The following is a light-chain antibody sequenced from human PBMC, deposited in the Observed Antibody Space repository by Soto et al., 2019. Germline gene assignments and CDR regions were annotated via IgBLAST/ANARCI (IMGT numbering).Light chain of an antibody. J-gene: IGLJ1*01. CDR1: SSDVGNYIF. Sequence: VLTQPASVSGSPGQSITISCTGTSSDVGNYIFVSWYRQHPGKAPKLMIYDINNRPSGVSNRSSGSKSGNTASLTISGLQAEDEADYYCVSYTTSASYVFGTGTKVTVL. V-gene: IGLV2-14*01. CDR2: DIN. CDR3: VSYTTSASYV.